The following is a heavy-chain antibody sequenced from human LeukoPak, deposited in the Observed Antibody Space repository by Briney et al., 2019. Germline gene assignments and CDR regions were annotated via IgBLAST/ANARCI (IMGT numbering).Heavy chain of an antibody. Sequence: GGSLRLSCAASGFTFSSFSMNWVRQAPGQGLEWVSSISPSGSLISYADSVKGRFTISRDNTNNSVYLQMSSLRVEDTGVYYCASTPLKIQPAAWGQGTLVAVSS. V-gene: IGHV3-21*01. J-gene: IGHJ4*02. CDR1: GFTFSSFS. D-gene: IGHD5-18*01. CDR3: ASTPLKIQPAA. CDR2: ISPSGSLI.